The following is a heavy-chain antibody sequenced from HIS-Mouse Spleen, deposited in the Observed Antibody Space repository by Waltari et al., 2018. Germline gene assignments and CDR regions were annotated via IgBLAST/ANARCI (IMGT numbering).Heavy chain of an antibody. Sequence: QLQLQESGPGLVKPSETLSLTCTVSGGSISSSSYYWGWIRQPPGKGLEWIGSIYYSGSIYCPPSLKRRVTISVDTSKNQFSRKLSSVTAADTAVYYCAREIPYSSSWYDWYFDLWGRGTLVTVSS. J-gene: IGHJ2*01. CDR2: IYYSGSI. CDR3: AREIPYSSSWYDWYFDL. D-gene: IGHD6-13*01. CDR1: GGSISSSSYY. V-gene: IGHV4-39*07.